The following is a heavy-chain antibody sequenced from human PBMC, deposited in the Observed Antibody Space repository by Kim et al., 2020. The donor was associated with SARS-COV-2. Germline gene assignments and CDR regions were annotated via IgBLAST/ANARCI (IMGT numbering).Heavy chain of an antibody. CDR2: IKSKTDGGTT. CDR1: GFTFSNAW. CDR3: TTEYRSGGSCPHYYYGMDV. Sequence: GGSLRLFCAASGFTFSNAWMSWVRQAPGKGLEWVDRIKSKTDGGTTDYAAPVKGRFTISRDDSKNTLYLQMNSLKTEDTAVYYCTTEYRSGGSCPHYYYGMDVWGQGTTVTVSS. V-gene: IGHV3-15*01. D-gene: IGHD2-15*01. J-gene: IGHJ6*02.